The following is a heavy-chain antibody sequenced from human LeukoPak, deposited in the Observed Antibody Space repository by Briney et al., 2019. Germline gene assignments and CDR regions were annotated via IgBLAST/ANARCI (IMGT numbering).Heavy chain of an antibody. D-gene: IGHD6-13*01. J-gene: IGHJ4*02. CDR3: VKGGIAAADNYFDY. V-gene: IGHV3-53*05. Sequence: PGGSLRLSCAASGFTVSSSYMSWVRQAPGKGLEWVSVIYSGGSTYYADSVKGRFTISRDNSKNTLYLQMSSLRAEDTAVYYCVKGGIAAADNYFDYWGQGTLVTVSS. CDR2: IYSGGST. CDR1: GFTVSSSY.